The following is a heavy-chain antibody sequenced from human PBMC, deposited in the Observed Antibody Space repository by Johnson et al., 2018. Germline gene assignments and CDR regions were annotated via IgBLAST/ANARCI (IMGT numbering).Heavy chain of an antibody. Sequence: EVQLVESGGGLVKPGGSLRLSCAASGFSNLWMNWVRQAPGKGQEWVGVIKRKAHGGTADYAAPVKGRFTISRDDSENTVFLQLNSLKIEDTAMYFCATGPRQAFDFWGQGTMVTVSS. J-gene: IGHJ3*01. V-gene: IGHV3-15*07. CDR1: GFSNLW. CDR2: IKRKAHGGTA. CDR3: ATGPRQAFDF.